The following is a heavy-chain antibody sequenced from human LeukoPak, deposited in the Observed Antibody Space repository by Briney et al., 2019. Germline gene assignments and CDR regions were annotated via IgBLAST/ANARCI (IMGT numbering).Heavy chain of an antibody. J-gene: IGHJ4*02. V-gene: IGHV4-38-2*02. CDR2: IYHSGST. CDR1: GYSISTGYY. D-gene: IGHD6-6*01. Sequence: SETLSLTCTVSGYSISTGYYWGWIRQPPGKGLQWIGSIYHSGSTYYNPSLKSRVTISVDTSKNQFSLKLSSVTAADTAVYYCARERYEYSSSYFDYWGQGTLVTVSS. CDR3: ARERYEYSSSYFDY.